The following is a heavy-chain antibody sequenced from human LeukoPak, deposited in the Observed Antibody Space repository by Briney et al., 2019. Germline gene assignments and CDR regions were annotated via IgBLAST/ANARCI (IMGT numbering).Heavy chain of an antibody. V-gene: IGHV1-46*01. CDR2: INPSGGST. Sequence: ASVKVSCKASGYTFTSYYMHWVRQAPGQGLEWMGIINPSGGSTSYAQKFQGRVTMTRDMSTSTVYMELSSLRSEDTAVYYCARDRETMVRGVNLIDYWGQGTLVTVSS. D-gene: IGHD3-10*01. J-gene: IGHJ4*02. CDR3: ARDRETMVRGVNLIDY. CDR1: GYTFTSYY.